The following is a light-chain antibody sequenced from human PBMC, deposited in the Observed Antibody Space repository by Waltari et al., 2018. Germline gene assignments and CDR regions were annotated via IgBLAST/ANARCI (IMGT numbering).Light chain of an antibody. CDR3: CSFTSRSTWV. J-gene: IGLJ3*02. CDR1: SSDVGGYNY. CDR2: DVS. V-gene: IGLV2-14*01. Sequence: QSALTQPASVSGSPGQSITIPCTGTSSDVGGYNYVSWYQQHPGKVPKLLIFDVSNRPSGVSNRFSGSKSGNTASLTISGLQAGDESDYYCCSFTSRSTWVFGGGTKLTVL.